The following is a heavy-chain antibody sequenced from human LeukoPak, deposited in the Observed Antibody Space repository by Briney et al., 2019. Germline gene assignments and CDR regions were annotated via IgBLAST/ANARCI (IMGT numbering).Heavy chain of an antibody. CDR1: GLTSSSYE. Sequence: PGGSLRLSGAPSGLTSSSYEMNWFGQAPGKGLEWVSYISSSGSTIYYADSVKGRFTISRDNAKNSLYLQMNSLRAEDTAVYYCAELGITMIGGVWGKGTTVTISS. V-gene: IGHV3-48*03. CDR2: ISSSGSTI. J-gene: IGHJ6*04. CDR3: AELGITMIGGV. D-gene: IGHD3-10*02.